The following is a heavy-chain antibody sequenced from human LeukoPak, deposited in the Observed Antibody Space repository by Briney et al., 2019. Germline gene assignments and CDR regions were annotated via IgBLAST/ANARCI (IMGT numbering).Heavy chain of an antibody. CDR1: GFTFSSYG. CDR2: IWYDGSNK. V-gene: IGHV3-33*01. D-gene: IGHD1-26*01. CDR3: ARDRSGSYRSQENYFDY. Sequence: PGRSLRLSCAASGFTFSSYGMHWVRQAPGKGLEWVAVIWYDGSNKYYADSVKGRFTISRDNSKNTLYQMNSLRAEDTAVYYCARDRSGSYRSQENYFDYRGQGTLVTVTS. J-gene: IGHJ4*02.